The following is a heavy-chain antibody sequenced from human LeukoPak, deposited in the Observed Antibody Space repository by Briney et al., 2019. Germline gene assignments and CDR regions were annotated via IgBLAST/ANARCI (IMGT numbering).Heavy chain of an antibody. V-gene: IGHV3-48*01. Sequence: GRSLRLSCAAPGFTFSSYSMNWVRQAPGKGLEWVSYISSSSSTIYYADSVKGRFTISRDNAKNSLYLQMNSLRAEDTAVYYCARLGYFSSTSCRGPSFDYWGQGTLVTVSS. CDR2: ISSSSSTI. CDR3: ARLGYFSSTSCRGPSFDY. CDR1: GFTFSSYS. J-gene: IGHJ4*02. D-gene: IGHD2-2*01.